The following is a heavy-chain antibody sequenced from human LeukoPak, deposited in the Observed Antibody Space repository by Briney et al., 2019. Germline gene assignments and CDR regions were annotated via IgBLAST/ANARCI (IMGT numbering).Heavy chain of an antibody. D-gene: IGHD6-19*01. J-gene: IGHJ4*02. V-gene: IGHV4-61*02. Sequence: PSQTLSLTCTVSGGSISSGSYYWSWIRQPAGKGLEWIGSIYHSGSTYYNPSLKSRVTISIDTSKNQFSLKLSSVTAADTAVYYCARSPAVAGYYFDYWGQGTLVTVSS. CDR2: IYHSGST. CDR1: GGSISSGSYY. CDR3: ARSPAVAGYYFDY.